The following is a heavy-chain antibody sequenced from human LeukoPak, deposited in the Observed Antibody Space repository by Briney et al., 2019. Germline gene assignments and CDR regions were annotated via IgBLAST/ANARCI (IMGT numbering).Heavy chain of an antibody. D-gene: IGHD4-17*01. CDR2: IWYDGSNK. J-gene: IGHJ3*02. Sequence: GRSLRLSCAASGFTFSSYGMHWVRQAPGKGLEWVAVIWYDGSNKYYADSVKGRFTITRDNSKNTLYLQMNSLRAEDTAVYYCARTVFYAFDIWGQGTMVTVSS. V-gene: IGHV3-33*01. CDR3: ARTVFYAFDI. CDR1: GFTFSSYG.